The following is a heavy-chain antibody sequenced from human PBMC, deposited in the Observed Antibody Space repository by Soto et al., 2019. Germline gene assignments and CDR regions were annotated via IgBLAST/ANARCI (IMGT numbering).Heavy chain of an antibody. D-gene: IGHD3-3*01. CDR3: VIFVDGASRGVYNLS. J-gene: IGHJ4*02. CDR2: IYPGDSDT. CDR1: GYSFTSYW. Sequence: PGESLKISCKGSGYSFTSYWIGWVRQMPGKGLEWMGIIYPGDSDTRYSPSFQGHVTISADKSITTAYLQWSSLKASDTAMYYCVIFVDGASRGVYNLSRGEGTPVTV. V-gene: IGHV5-51*01.